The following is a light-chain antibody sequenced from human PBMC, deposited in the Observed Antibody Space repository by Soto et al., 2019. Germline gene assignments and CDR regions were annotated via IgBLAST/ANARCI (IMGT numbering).Light chain of an antibody. Sequence: DIQMTQSPSSLSASVGDRVTITCRASQSISSYLNWYQQKPGKAPKLLIYAASSLQSGVPSRFSGSGSGTDFTLTISSLQPEDFATYYCQQSYSTLWHTFGQGTKLEIK. J-gene: IGKJ2*01. CDR2: AAS. CDR1: QSISSY. CDR3: QQSYSTLWHT. V-gene: IGKV1-39*01.